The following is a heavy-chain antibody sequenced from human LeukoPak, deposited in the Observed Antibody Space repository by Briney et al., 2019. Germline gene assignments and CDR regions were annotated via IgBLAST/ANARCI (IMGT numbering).Heavy chain of an antibody. J-gene: IGHJ4*02. V-gene: IGHV3-23*01. CDR1: GFTFSGYA. CDR2: ISGSGSTT. Sequence: GGPLRLSCAASGFTFSGYAMTWVRQAQGKGLEWVSAISGSGSTTYYADSVKGRFTISRDNSKNTLYLQMSSLRAEDTAVYYCAKVVMQLWLVWWGQGTLVTVSS. CDR3: AKVVMQLWLVW. D-gene: IGHD5-18*01.